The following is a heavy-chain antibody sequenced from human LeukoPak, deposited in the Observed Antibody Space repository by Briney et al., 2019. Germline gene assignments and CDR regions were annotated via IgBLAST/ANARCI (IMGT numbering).Heavy chain of an antibody. Sequence: GASVKVSCKASGYTFTSYYMHWVRQAPGQGPEWMGIINPSGGSTSYAQKFQGRVTMTRDTSTSTVYMELSSLRSEDTAVYYCAREQVNYYDSSGYPPIYWYFDLWGRGTLVTVSS. D-gene: IGHD3-22*01. V-gene: IGHV1-46*01. CDR3: AREQVNYYDSSGYPPIYWYFDL. CDR1: GYTFTSYY. J-gene: IGHJ2*01. CDR2: INPSGGST.